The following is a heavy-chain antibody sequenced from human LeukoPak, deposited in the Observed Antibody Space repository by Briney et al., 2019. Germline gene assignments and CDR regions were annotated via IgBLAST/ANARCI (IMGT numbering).Heavy chain of an antibody. CDR1: GFTFSIYG. J-gene: IGHJ6*02. V-gene: IGHV3-30*02. CDR2: IRYDGSNK. D-gene: IGHD2-2*01. Sequence: GGSLRLSCAASGFTFSIYGMHWVRQAPGKGGEWVAVIRYDGSNKYYADSVKGRFTIYRENYKNTLYLQMNSLRAEDTAVYYCAKDGGSRIYYYYYGMDVWGQGTTVTVSS. CDR3: AKDGGSRIYYYYYGMDV.